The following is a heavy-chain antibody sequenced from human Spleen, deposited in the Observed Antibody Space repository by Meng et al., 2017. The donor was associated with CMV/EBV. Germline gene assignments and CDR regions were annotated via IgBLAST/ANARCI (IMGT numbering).Heavy chain of an antibody. CDR1: GGSNSSSSYY. Sequence: TVSGGSNSSSSYYWGWIRQPPGKGLEWIGSIYYSGSTYYNPSLKSRVTISVDTSNNQFSLKLSSVTAADTAVYYCARNLLEPPDWFDPWGQGTLVTVSS. V-gene: IGHV4-39*07. J-gene: IGHJ5*02. D-gene: IGHD1-1*01. CDR2: IYYSGST. CDR3: ARNLLEPPDWFDP.